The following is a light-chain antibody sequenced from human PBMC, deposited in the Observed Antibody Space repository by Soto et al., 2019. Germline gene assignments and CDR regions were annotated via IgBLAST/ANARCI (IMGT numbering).Light chain of an antibody. V-gene: IGKV3D-20*02. Sequence: EIVLTQSPGTLSLSPGERATLSCRASQSVSSSYLAWYQQKPGQAPRLLIYDASNRATGIPARFSGSGSGTDFTLTISSLEPEDFAVYYCQQRSNWPPLTFGLGTKVDIK. CDR3: QQRSNWPPLT. CDR2: DAS. J-gene: IGKJ1*01. CDR1: QSVSSSY.